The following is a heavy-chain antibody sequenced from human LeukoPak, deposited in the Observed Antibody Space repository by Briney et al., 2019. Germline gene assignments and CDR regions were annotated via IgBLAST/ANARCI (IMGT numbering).Heavy chain of an antibody. CDR2: IKSNSGGT. J-gene: IGHJ4*02. D-gene: IGHD5-12*01. V-gene: IGHV1-2*02. CDR1: GYSFIGYY. CDR3: ARTMITRGYIVATNPFDY. Sequence: ASVKVSCKASGYSFIGYYMHWVRQAPGQGLEWMGWIKSNSGGTHYAQKFQGRVTMTRDTSITTAYMELSRLTSDDTAVYYCARTMITRGYIVATNPFDYWGQGTLVTVSS.